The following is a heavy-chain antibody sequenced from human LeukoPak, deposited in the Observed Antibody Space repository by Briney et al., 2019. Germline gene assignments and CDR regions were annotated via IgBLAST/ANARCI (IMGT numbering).Heavy chain of an antibody. J-gene: IGHJ4*02. D-gene: IGHD5-24*01. CDR2: ITGSGGST. CDR1: GFTFSSYA. V-gene: IGHV3-23*01. Sequence: GGSLRLSCAGSGFTFSSYAMRWVRQVPGKGLEWVSAITGSGGSTYYADSVKGRFTNSRDNSKNTLYLQMNSLRAEDTAVYYCAKEIRDGYNYPFDYWGQGTLVTVSS. CDR3: AKEIRDGYNYPFDY.